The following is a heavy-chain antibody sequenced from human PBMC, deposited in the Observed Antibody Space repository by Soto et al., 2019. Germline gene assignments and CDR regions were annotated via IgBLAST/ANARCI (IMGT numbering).Heavy chain of an antibody. D-gene: IGHD1-26*01. CDR2: ISWNSGSI. CDR3: EKGVSGSYHAGVDY. V-gene: IGHV3-9*01. J-gene: IGHJ4*02. Sequence: LRLSCAASGFTFDDYAMHWVRQAPGKGLEWVSGISWNSGSIGYADSVKGRFTISRDNAKNSLYLQMNSLRAEETALYYCEKGVSGSYHAGVDYWGQGTLVTVSS. CDR1: GFTFDDYA.